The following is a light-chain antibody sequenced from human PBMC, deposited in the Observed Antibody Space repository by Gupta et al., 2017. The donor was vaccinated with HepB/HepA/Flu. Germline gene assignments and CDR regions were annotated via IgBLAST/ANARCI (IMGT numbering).Light chain of an antibody. CDR1: SSNIGAGYD. CDR2: GNS. J-gene: IGLJ2*01. CDR3: QSYDSSLSVV. Sequence: QSVPTQLPSVSGAPGQRVTISCPGSSSNIGAGYDVHWYQQPPGTAPKLLIYGNSNRPSGVPDRFSGSKSGTSASLAITGLQAEDEADYYCQSYDSSLSVVFGGGTKLTVL. V-gene: IGLV1-40*01.